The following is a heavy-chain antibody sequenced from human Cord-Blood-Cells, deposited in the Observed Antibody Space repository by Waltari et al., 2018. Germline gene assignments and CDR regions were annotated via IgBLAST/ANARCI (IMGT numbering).Heavy chain of an antibody. CDR1: GFTFSSYA. D-gene: IGHD1-26*01. J-gene: IGHJ4*02. CDR3: ARDAEGAGSYYFDY. CDR2: KSYDGSNK. V-gene: IGHV3-30-3*01. Sequence: QVQLVESGGGVVQPGRSLRLSCAASGFTFSSYAMHWVRQAPGKGLEVVAGKSYDGSNKYAADSVKGRFTISRDNSKNTLYLQRNSLRAEDTAVYYCARDAEGAGSYYFDYWGQGTLVTVSS.